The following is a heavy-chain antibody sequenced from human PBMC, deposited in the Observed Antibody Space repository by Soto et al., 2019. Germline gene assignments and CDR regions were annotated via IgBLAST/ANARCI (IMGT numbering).Heavy chain of an antibody. V-gene: IGHV1-8*02. CDR2: MNPNSGNT. D-gene: IGHD2-15*01. Sequence: ASVKVSCKASGYTFTGYYMHWVRQAPGQGLEWMGWMNPNSGNTGYAQKFQGRVTMTRDTSISTAYMELSSLRSEDTAVYYCARMTGGGPNWFDPWGQGTLVTVSS. CDR3: ARMTGGGPNWFDP. J-gene: IGHJ5*02. CDR1: GYTFTGYY.